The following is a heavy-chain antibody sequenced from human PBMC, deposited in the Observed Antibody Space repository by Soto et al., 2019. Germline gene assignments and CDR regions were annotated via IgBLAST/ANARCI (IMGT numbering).Heavy chain of an antibody. V-gene: IGHV1-2*04. CDR1: GYTFTGYY. CDR2: INPNSGGT. Sequence: GASVKVSCKASGYTFTGYYMHWVRQAPGQGLEWMGWINPNSGGTNYAQKFQGWVTMTRDTSISTAYMELSRLRSDDTAVYYCARDLTFGELGFDPWGQGTLVTVSS. J-gene: IGHJ5*02. CDR3: ARDLTFGELGFDP. D-gene: IGHD3-10*01.